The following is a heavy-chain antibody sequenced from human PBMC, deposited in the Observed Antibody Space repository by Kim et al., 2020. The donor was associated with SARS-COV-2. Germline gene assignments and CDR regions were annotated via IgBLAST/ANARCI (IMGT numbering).Heavy chain of an antibody. CDR3: ARGFFGYSYLRAGDY. D-gene: IGHD5-18*01. V-gene: IGHV4-34*01. Sequence: SETLSLTCAVYGGSFSGYYWSWIRQPPGKGLEWIGEINHSGSTNYNPSLKSRVTISVDTSKNQFSLTLSSVTAADTAVYYCARGFFGYSYLRAGDYWGQGTLVTVSS. CDR2: INHSGST. J-gene: IGHJ4*02. CDR1: GGSFSGYY.